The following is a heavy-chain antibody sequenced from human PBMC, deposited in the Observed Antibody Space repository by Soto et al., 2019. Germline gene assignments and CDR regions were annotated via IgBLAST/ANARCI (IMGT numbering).Heavy chain of an antibody. V-gene: IGHV1-18*01. CDR2: ISAYTGNT. J-gene: IGHJ4*02. Sequence: QVQLVQSGAEVKKPGASVKISCKASGYTFTSYGSNWVRQAPGLGLEWMGWISAYTGNTNFAQKVQGRVTMTTDTSTTTAYMELRSLRSDDTAVYYCAKGTGTTSEGSLFAYWGQGTLVTVSA. CDR3: AKGTGTTSEGSLFAY. CDR1: GYTFTSYG. D-gene: IGHD1-1*01.